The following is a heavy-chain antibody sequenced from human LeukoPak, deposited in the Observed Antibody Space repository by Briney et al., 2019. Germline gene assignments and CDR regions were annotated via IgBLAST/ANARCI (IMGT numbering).Heavy chain of an antibody. Sequence: PGGSLRLSCAASGFTFGSYAMSWVRQAPGKGLEWVSAISGSGNYTYYADSVKGRFTISRDNSKNTLYLQMNSLRVEDTAVYYCAKLPRVPGDYVFFQHWGQGTLATVSS. V-gene: IGHV3-23*01. CDR3: AKLPRVPGDYVFFQH. J-gene: IGHJ1*01. D-gene: IGHD4-17*01. CDR2: ISGSGNYT. CDR1: GFTFGSYA.